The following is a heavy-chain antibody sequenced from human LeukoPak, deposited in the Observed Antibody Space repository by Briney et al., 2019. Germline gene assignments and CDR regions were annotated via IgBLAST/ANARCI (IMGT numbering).Heavy chain of an antibody. CDR3: ARDLNWGFDY. D-gene: IGHD7-27*01. J-gene: IGHJ4*02. CDR1: GFPFSSYS. V-gene: IGHV3-48*02. Sequence: GGSLRLSCAASGFPFSSYSMNWVRQAAGQGLQWVTYISSSGSNKYYADSVKGRFTISRDNAKNSLYLQMNSLRDDEDTAVYYCARDLNWGFDYWGQGTLVTVSS. CDR2: ISSSGSNK.